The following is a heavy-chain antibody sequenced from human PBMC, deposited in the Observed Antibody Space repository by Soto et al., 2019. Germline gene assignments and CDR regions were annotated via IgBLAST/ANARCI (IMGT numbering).Heavy chain of an antibody. CDR1: GFSLTTSGVG. Sequence: QITLKESGPPLVRPTQTLTLACSFSGFSLTTSGVGVGWIRQPPGKALEFLALIYWDDDTRYRPSLRTRLTITKDTSKNLVVLTTTNVDPVDTATYYCVRFWSGSFVPRHRDAFDFWGQGTMVTVSS. V-gene: IGHV2-5*02. CDR3: VRFWSGSFVPRHRDAFDF. J-gene: IGHJ3*01. D-gene: IGHD3-3*01. CDR2: IYWDDDT.